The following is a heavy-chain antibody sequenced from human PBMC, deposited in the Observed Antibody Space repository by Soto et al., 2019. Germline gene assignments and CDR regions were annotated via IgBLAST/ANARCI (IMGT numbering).Heavy chain of an antibody. Sequence: SETLSLTCTVSGGSISSYYWSWIRQPPGKGLEWIGYIYYSGSTNYNPSLKSRVTISVDTSKNQFSLKLSSVTAADTAVYYCARGLPLLTHYGDYFPPFDIWGQGTMVTVSS. CDR3: ARGLPLLTHYGDYFPPFDI. D-gene: IGHD4-17*01. CDR2: IYYSGST. V-gene: IGHV4-59*01. CDR1: GGSISSYY. J-gene: IGHJ3*02.